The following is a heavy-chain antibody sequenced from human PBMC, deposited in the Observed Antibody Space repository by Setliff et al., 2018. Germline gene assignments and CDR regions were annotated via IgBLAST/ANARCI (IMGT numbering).Heavy chain of an antibody. CDR1: GFTFSDYY. D-gene: IGHD3-9*01. Sequence: KPGGSLRLSCAASGFTFSDYYMSWIRQAPGKGLEWVSYISSSGSTIYYADSVKGRFTISRDNAKNSLYLQMNSLRAEDTAVYYCARDSHTYYDILTGYLDFDYWGQGTLVTVSS. CDR2: ISSSGSTI. J-gene: IGHJ4*02. V-gene: IGHV3-11*04. CDR3: ARDSHTYYDILTGYLDFDY.